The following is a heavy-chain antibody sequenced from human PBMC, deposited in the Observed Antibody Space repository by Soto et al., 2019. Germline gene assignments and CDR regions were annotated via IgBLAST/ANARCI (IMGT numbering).Heavy chain of an antibody. J-gene: IGHJ6*03. CDR2: IRSKANSYAT. D-gene: IGHD2-2*01. CDR3: TRGRLYYDDACSSTSCRKSYYYYYYMDV. Sequence: GGSLRLSCAASGFTFSGSGMHWVRQASGKGLEWVGRIRSKANSYATAYAASVKGRFTISRDDSKNTAYLQMNSLKTEDTAVYYCTRGRLYYDDACSSTSCRKSYYYYYYMDVWGKGTTVTVSS. CDR1: GFTFSGSG. V-gene: IGHV3-73*01.